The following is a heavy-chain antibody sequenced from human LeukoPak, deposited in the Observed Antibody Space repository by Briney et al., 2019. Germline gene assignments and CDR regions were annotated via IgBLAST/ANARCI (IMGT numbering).Heavy chain of an antibody. CDR3: ALGPPLDTAMVILLDY. D-gene: IGHD5-18*01. CDR1: GGTFSSYA. V-gene: IGHV1-69*01. Sequence: SVKVSCKASGGTFSSYAISWVRQAPGQGLEWMGGIIPIFGTANYAQKFQGRVTITADESTSTAYMELSSLRSEDTAVYYCALGPPLDTAMVILLDYWGQGTLVTVSS. J-gene: IGHJ4*02. CDR2: IIPIFGTA.